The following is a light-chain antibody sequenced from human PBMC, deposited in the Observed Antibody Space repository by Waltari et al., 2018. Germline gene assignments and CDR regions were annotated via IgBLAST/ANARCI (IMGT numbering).Light chain of an antibody. J-gene: IGLJ1*01. CDR2: YVS. CDR3: SSYTSGSSPRV. Sequence: QSALTPPASVSGSRGQPLTTTAPGPSTDVAAYNYVSWYQQHPGNAPKLILYYVSKRPSGVSSRFSGSKSGNTASLTISGLQAEDEADYYCSSYTSGSSPRVFGTGTKVTVL. CDR1: STDVAAYNY. V-gene: IGLV2-14*01.